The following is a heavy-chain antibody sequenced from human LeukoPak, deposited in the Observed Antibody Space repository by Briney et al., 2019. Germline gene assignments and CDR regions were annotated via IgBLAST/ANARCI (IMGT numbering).Heavy chain of an antibody. V-gene: IGHV3-74*01. CDR1: GFTFSSYW. J-gene: IGHJ4*02. CDR2: INTDGSST. CDR3: ARDPPYYYDSSLVQGGSDY. D-gene: IGHD3-22*01. Sequence: GGSLRLSCAASGFTFSSYWMHWVRQAPGKGLVWVSRINTDGSSTSYADSVKGRFTISRDNAKNTLYLQMNSLRAEDTAVYYCARDPPYYYDSSLVQGGSDYWGQGTLVTVSS.